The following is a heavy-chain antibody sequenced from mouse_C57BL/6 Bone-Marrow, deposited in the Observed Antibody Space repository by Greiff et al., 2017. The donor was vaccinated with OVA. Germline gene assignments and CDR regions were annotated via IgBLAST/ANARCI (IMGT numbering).Heavy chain of an antibody. J-gene: IGHJ4*01. Sequence: EVQLVESGGGLVQPGGSLKLSCAASGFTFSDFYMYWIRQTPEKRLEWVAYISNGGGSTYYPDTVKGRFTISRDNAKNTLYLQRSRLKSEDTAMYYCARLDAMDYWGQGTSVTVSS. CDR1: GFTFSDFY. CDR3: ARLDAMDY. CDR2: ISNGGGST. V-gene: IGHV5-12*01.